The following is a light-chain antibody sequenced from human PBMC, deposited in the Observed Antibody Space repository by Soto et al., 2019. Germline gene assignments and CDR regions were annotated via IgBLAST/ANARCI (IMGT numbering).Light chain of an antibody. Sequence: DIQMTQSPSTLSASVGDRVTITCRASQSISSWLAWYQQKPGKAPKLLIYDASSLESGVPSRFSGSGSGTEFTLTVSSLQPDDFASYCCQQYTSRTFGQGTKVDIK. CDR2: DAS. J-gene: IGKJ1*01. CDR3: QQYTSRT. V-gene: IGKV1-5*01. CDR1: QSISSW.